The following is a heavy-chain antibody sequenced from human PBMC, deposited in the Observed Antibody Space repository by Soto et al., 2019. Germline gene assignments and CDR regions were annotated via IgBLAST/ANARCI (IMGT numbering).Heavy chain of an antibody. Sequence: GWSLRLSCAASGFTFSSYSMNLVRQAPGKGLEWVSSISSSSSYIYYADSVKGRFTISRDNAKNSLYLQMNSLRADDTAAYYCARGHPYCGGDCPEYWGEGTLVTVSS. J-gene: IGHJ4*02. CDR3: ARGHPYCGGDCPEY. D-gene: IGHD2-21*02. CDR2: ISSSSSYI. V-gene: IGHV3-21*01. CDR1: GFTFSSYS.